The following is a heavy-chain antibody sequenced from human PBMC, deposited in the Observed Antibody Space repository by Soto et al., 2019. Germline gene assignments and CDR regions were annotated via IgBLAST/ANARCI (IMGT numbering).Heavy chain of an antibody. D-gene: IGHD2-8*02. J-gene: IGHJ6*02. CDR3: ARDINPTVQPLVSYYYYGMDV. V-gene: IGHV3-7*01. CDR2: IKQDGSEK. Sequence: GGSLRLSCATSGFIFSNYAMNWVRQAPWKGLEWVANIKQDGSEKYYVDSVKGRFTISRDNAKNSLYLQMNSLRAEDTAVYYCARDINPTVQPLVSYYYYGMDVWGRGTTVTVSS. CDR1: GFIFSNYA.